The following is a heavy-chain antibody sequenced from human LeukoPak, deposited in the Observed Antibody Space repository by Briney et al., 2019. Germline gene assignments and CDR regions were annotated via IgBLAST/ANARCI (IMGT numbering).Heavy chain of an antibody. V-gene: IGHV3-74*01. CDR3: AKGYGQQLVNNWFDP. D-gene: IGHD6-13*01. Sequence: PGGSLRLSCTVSGFTFSSYWMHWVRQGPGKGLVWVSRISGDESTTSYADSVKGRFTISRDNSKNTLYLQINSLRAEDTAVYYCAKGYGQQLVNNWFDPWGQGTLVSVSS. CDR1: GFTFSSYW. CDR2: ISGDESTT. J-gene: IGHJ5*02.